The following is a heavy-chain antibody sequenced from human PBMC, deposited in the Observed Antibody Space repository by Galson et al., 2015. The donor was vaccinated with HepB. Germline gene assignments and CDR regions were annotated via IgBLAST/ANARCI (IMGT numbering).Heavy chain of an antibody. V-gene: IGHV6-1*01. CDR1: GDSVSSNSAA. J-gene: IGHJ6*02. D-gene: IGHD6-19*01. CDR2: TYYRSKWYN. Sequence: CAISGDSVSSNSAAWNWIRQSPSRGLEWLGRTYYRSKWYNDYAVSVKSRITINPDTSKNQFSLQLNSVTPEDTAVYYCARGRWHSSGWVYYYYGMDVRGQGTTVTVSS. CDR3: ARGRWHSSGWVYYYYGMDV.